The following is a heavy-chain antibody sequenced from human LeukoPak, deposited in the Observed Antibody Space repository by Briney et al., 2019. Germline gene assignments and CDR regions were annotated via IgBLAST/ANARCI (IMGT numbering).Heavy chain of an antibody. Sequence: SETLSLTCAVYGGSFSGYYWTWIRQPPGKGLEWIGEINHSGSTNYNPSLKNRVTISVATAKNKISLKLSSVTAADTAVYYCARVGAPLKLGSAAWGQGTLVTVSS. V-gene: IGHV4-34*01. CDR1: GGSFSGYY. J-gene: IGHJ5*02. D-gene: IGHD6-13*01. CDR3: ARVGAPLKLGSAA. CDR2: INHSGST.